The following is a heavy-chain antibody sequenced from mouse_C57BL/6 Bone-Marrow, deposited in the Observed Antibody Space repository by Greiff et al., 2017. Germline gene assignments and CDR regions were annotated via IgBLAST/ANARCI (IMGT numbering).Heavy chain of an antibody. D-gene: IGHD2-12*01. V-gene: IGHV1-19*01. Sequence: VQLKESGPVLVKPGASVKMSCKASGYTFTDYYMNWVKQSHGKSLEWIGVINPYNGGTSYNQKFKGKATLTVDKSSSTAYMELNSLTSEDSAVYYCARSYYIAFAYWGQGTLVTVSA. J-gene: IGHJ3*01. CDR2: INPYNGGT. CDR1: GYTFTDYY. CDR3: ARSYYIAFAY.